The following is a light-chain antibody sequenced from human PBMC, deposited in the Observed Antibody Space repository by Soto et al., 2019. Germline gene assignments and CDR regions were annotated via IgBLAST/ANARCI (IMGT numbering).Light chain of an antibody. CDR1: SSNLGAGYD. V-gene: IGLV1-40*01. Sequence: QSVLTQPPSGSGAAGPRVTISCTGSSSNLGAGYDVHWYQQLPGTAPKLLIYGNTNRPSGVPDRFSGSKSGTSASLAITGRQAEDEADYYCQSYDSGLGANYVFGTGTKLTVL. J-gene: IGLJ1*01. CDR3: QSYDSGLGANYV. CDR2: GNT.